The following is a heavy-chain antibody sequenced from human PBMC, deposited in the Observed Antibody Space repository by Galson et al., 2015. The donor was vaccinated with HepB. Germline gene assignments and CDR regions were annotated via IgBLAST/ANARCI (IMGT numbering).Heavy chain of an antibody. V-gene: IGHV3-48*01. CDR3: ARANNPPEYYFDY. CDR1: GFTFSSYS. D-gene: IGHD1/OR15-1a*01. CDR2: ISSSSSTI. J-gene: IGHJ4*02. Sequence: SLRLSCAASGFTFSSYSMNWVRQAPGKGLEWVSYISSSSSTIYYADSVKGRFTISRDNAKNSLYLQMNSLRAEDTAVYYCARANNPPEYYFDYWGQGTLVTVSS.